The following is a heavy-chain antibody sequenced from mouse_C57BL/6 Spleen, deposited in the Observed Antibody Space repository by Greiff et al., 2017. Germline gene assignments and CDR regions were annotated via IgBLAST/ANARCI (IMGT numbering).Heavy chain of an antibody. CDR3: ARKGYYYGNYGYFDY. V-gene: IGHV1-42*01. CDR2: INPSTGGT. Sequence: EVQLQQSGPELVKPGASVKISCKASGYSFTGYYMNWVKQSPEKSLEWIGEINPSTGGTTYNQKFKAKATLTVDKSSSTAYMQLKSLTAEDSAVYYCARKGYYYGNYGYFDYWGQGTTLTVSS. J-gene: IGHJ2*01. D-gene: IGHD2-1*01. CDR1: GYSFTGYY.